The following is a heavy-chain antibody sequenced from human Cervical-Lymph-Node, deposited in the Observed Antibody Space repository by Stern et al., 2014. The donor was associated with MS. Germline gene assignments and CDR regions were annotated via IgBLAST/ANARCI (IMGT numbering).Heavy chain of an antibody. D-gene: IGHD6-13*01. CDR1: GLTVSSNF. J-gene: IGHJ6*02. CDR2: IYRDGST. V-gene: IGHV3-53*01. Sequence: DQLVQSGGGLIQPGGSLRLSCAVSGLTVSSNFMSWVRQAPEKGLEWVSVIYRDGSTYHADSVKGRFTISRDNSKNTVYLQMNSLRAEDTAVYYCARDTGIAAGDQYYYGVDVWGQGTTVTVSS. CDR3: ARDTGIAAGDQYYYGVDV.